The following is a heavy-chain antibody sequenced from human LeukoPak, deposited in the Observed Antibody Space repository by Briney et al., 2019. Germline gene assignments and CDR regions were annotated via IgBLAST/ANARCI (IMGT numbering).Heavy chain of an antibody. J-gene: IGHJ6*03. Sequence: GGSLRLSCAASGFTFSSYSMNWVRQAPGKGLEWVAVISYDGSNKYYADSVKGRFTISRDNSKNTLYLQMNSLRAEDTAVYYCARISHWAYYMDVWGKGTTVTISS. V-gene: IGHV3-30*03. CDR2: ISYDGSNK. CDR1: GFTFSSYS. D-gene: IGHD3-16*01. CDR3: ARISHWAYYMDV.